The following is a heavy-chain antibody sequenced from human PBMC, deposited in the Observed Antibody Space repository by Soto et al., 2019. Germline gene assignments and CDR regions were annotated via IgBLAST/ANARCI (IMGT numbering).Heavy chain of an antibody. J-gene: IGHJ4*02. D-gene: IGHD6-19*01. V-gene: IGHV3-73*01. CDR2: IGRKINNYAT. Sequence: GSLIPSCAGSGFHFKGSTMHLVLQASGKGLEWVGRIGRKINNYATDYGASVEARFTITRDDSKNTTFLLRTSLKNDDTGVNFCVRQRLAVSPLDHWGRGTMVTVSS. CDR1: GFHFKGST. CDR3: VRQRLAVSPLDH.